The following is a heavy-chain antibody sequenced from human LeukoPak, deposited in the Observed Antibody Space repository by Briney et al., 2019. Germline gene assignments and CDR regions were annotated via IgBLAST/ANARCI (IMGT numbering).Heavy chain of an antibody. V-gene: IGHV3-21*01. Sequence: GGSLRLSCAASGFTFSSYGMSWVRQAPGKGLEWVSSISSSSSYIYYADSVKGRFTISRDNAKNSLYLQMNSLRAEDTAVYYCAREVPGTTVVYDYWGQGTLVTVSS. CDR1: GFTFSSYG. CDR3: AREVPGTTVVYDY. D-gene: IGHD4-23*01. J-gene: IGHJ4*02. CDR2: ISSSSSYI.